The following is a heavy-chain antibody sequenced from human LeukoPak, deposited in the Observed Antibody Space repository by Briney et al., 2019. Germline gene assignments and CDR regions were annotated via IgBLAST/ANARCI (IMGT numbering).Heavy chain of an antibody. CDR1: GGTFSSYA. V-gene: IGHV1-69*04. CDR3: ARDRPYGSGSFGHNWFDP. Sequence: SVKVSCKASGGTFSSYAISWVRQAPGQGLEWMGRIIPILGIANYAQKFQGRVTITPDKSTSTACMELSSLRSEDTAVYYCARDRPYGSGSFGHNWFDPWGQGTLVTVSS. CDR2: IIPILGIA. D-gene: IGHD3-10*01. J-gene: IGHJ5*02.